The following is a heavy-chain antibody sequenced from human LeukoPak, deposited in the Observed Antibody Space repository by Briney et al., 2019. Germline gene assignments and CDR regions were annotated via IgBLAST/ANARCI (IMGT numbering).Heavy chain of an antibody. J-gene: IGHJ4*02. D-gene: IGHD3-22*01. Sequence: PGGSLRLSCAASGFTFSSYWMHWVRQAPGKGLVWVSRINSDGSSTNYADSVKGRFTISRDNSKNTLYLQMNSLRAEDTAVYYCARSERDSSQLGDHSDYWGQGTLVTVSS. CDR3: ARSERDSSQLGDHSDY. V-gene: IGHV3-74*01. CDR2: INSDGSST. CDR1: GFTFSSYW.